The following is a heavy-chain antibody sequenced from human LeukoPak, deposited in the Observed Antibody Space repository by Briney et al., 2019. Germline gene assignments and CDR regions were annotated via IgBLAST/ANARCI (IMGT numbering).Heavy chain of an antibody. CDR2: IIPIFGTA. CDR3: ARDGGYCSSTSCYTGH. Sequence: ASVKVSCKASGGTFSSYAISWVRQAPGQGLEWMGGIIPIFGTANYAQKFQGRVTITADESTSTAYMELSSLRSEDTAVYYCARDGGYCSSTSCYTGHWGQGTLVTVSS. V-gene: IGHV1-69*13. D-gene: IGHD2-2*02. J-gene: IGHJ4*02. CDR1: GGTFSSYA.